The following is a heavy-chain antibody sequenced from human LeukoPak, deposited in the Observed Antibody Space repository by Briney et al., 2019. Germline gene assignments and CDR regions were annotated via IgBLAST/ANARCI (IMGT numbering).Heavy chain of an antibody. D-gene: IGHD4-17*01. Sequence: PGGSLRLSCAASGFTFDDYGMSWVRQAPGKGLEWIGNIYYSGTTYYNPSLKSRVTMSVDTSKNQFSLSLYSVTAADTAVYYCARDLGPAYGETGDFDYWGQGTLVTVSS. V-gene: IGHV4-59*12. CDR1: GFTFDDYG. CDR3: ARDLGPAYGETGDFDY. CDR2: IYYSGTT. J-gene: IGHJ4*02.